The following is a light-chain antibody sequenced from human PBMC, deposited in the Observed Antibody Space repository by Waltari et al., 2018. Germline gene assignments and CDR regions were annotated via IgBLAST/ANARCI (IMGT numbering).Light chain of an antibody. CDR3: QQLNSYPIT. Sequence: DIQMTQSPSSLSASVGDRVTITCQASQDISSHLAWYQKKPGKAPKLLIYGASTLGSGVPSGFSGGGSGTEFTLTISSLQPEDFATYYCQQLNSYPITFGQGTRLEIK. J-gene: IGKJ5*01. CDR2: GAS. V-gene: IGKV1-9*01. CDR1: QDISSH.